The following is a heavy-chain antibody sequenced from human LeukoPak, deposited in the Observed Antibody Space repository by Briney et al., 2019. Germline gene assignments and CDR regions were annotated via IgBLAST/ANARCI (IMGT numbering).Heavy chain of an antibody. CDR1: GFTFSSYG. V-gene: IGHV3-21*01. CDR3: ARQGSRNYDSSGDDY. Sequence: GSLRLSCAASGFTFSSYGMHWVRQAPGKGLEWVSSISSSSSYIYYADSVKGRFTISRDNAKDSLYLQMNSLRAEDTAVYYCARQGSRNYDSSGDDYWGQGTLVTVSS. J-gene: IGHJ4*02. D-gene: IGHD3-22*01. CDR2: ISSSSSYI.